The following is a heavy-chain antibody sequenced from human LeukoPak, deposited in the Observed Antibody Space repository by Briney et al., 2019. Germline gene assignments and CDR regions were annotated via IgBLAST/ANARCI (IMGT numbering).Heavy chain of an antibody. CDR1: GYSISTAYY. J-gene: IGHJ4*02. Sequence: SETLSLTCTVSGYSISTAYYWGWIRQPPGKGLEWIGSIYHSGNTHYNPSLKSRVTISVDTSKNQFSLNLYSVTAADTALYYCARQDSSYWGQGTLVTVSS. D-gene: IGHD3-22*01. CDR2: IYHSGNT. V-gene: IGHV4-38-2*02. CDR3: ARQDSSY.